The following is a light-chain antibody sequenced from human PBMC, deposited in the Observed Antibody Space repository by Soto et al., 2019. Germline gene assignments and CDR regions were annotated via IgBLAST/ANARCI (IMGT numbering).Light chain of an antibody. CDR1: QSVSSSY. V-gene: IGKV3-20*01. CDR2: GTS. Sequence: DIVLTQSPGTLSLSPGERATLSCRASQSVSSSYLGWYQQKPGQAPRLLIYGTSSRATGIPDRFSGSGSGTDFILTISRLEPEDFAVYYCQQYGSSPTFGQGTKVEI. CDR3: QQYGSSPT. J-gene: IGKJ1*01.